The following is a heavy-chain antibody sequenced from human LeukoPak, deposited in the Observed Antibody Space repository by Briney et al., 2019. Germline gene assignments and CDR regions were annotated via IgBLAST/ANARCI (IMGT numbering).Heavy chain of an antibody. Sequence: GGSLRLSCAASGFTFSSYAMSWVRQAPGKGLEWVSGISGSGGSTYYADSVKGRFTISRDNSKNTLYLQMNSLSAEDTAVYYCAKDKSAYYYYYMDVWGKGTTVTVSS. CDR1: GFTFSSYA. J-gene: IGHJ6*03. V-gene: IGHV3-23*01. CDR3: AKDKSAYYYYYMDV. CDR2: ISGSGGST.